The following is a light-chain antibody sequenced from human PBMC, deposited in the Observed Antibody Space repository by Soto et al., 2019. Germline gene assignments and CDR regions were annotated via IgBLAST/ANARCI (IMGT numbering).Light chain of an antibody. CDR2: EVT. CDR1: SSDVGGYDF. Sequence: QSVLTQPASVSGSPGQSITISCTGTSSDVGGYDFVSWYRQYPGQAPKILIYEVTHRPPGVPDRFSGSKSGNTASLTISGLQADDEADYYCSSYTITSSPVFGPGTKVTVL. J-gene: IGLJ1*01. CDR3: SSYTITSSPV. V-gene: IGLV2-14*01.